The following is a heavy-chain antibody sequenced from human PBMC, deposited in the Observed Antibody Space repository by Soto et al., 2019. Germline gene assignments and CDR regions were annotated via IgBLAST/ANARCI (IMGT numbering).Heavy chain of an antibody. CDR2: IIPILGIA. Sequence: QVQLVQSGAEVKKPGSSVKVSCKASGGTFSSYTISWVRQAPGQGLEWMGRIIPILGIANYAQKFQGRVTITADKSKSTAYMELSSLRSEDTAVYYCASPGYCSGGSCYKNYDPFDYWGQGTLVTVSS. J-gene: IGHJ4*02. V-gene: IGHV1-69*02. CDR3: ASPGYCSGGSCYKNYDPFDY. CDR1: GGTFSSYT. D-gene: IGHD2-15*01.